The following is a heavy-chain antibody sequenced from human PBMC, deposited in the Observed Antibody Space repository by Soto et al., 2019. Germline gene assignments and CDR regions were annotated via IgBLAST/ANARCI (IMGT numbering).Heavy chain of an antibody. V-gene: IGHV1-18*01. Sequence: QIQLVQSGGEVKKPGASVKVSCKSSGYNFISHSITWVRQAPGQGLEWMGRISAYNGNTNHAQKFQGRLTMTTDTSTSTAYRELRSLRSDDTAVYYCASGAFCGGATGCRDMDVWGQGTKVTVSS. CDR1: GYNFISHS. CDR2: ISAYNGNT. J-gene: IGHJ6*02. CDR3: ASGAFCGGATGCRDMDV. D-gene: IGHD2-21*01.